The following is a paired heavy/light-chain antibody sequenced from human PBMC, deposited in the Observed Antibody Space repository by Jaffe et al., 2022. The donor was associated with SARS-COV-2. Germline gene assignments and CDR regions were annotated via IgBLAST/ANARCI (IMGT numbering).Light chain of an antibody. J-gene: IGKJ5*01. CDR3: MQSLQTQIT. Sequence: DIVMTQSPLSLPVTPGEPASISCRSSQSLLHSNGYNYLDWYLQRPGQSPQFLIYLGSTRASGVPDRFSGSGSGTDFTLKISRVEAEDVGVYYCMQSLQTQITFGQGTRLEIK. CDR1: QSLLHSNGYNY. CDR2: LGS. V-gene: IGKV2-28*01.
Heavy chain of an antibody. V-gene: IGHV3-23*01. CDR1: GFTFSSSA. D-gene: IGHD6-13*01. J-gene: IGHJ6*02. Sequence: EVQLLASGGGLVQPGGSLRLSSAASGFTFSSSAMSWVRQAPGKGLEWVTTISGSGSSTYYADSVKGRFTITRDNSKNTVYLQMNSLRAEDTAIYYCAKGPTTLNSNSWYSDYYYGMDVWGQGTTVTVSS. CDR3: AKGPTTLNSNSWYSDYYYGMDV. CDR2: ISGSGSST.